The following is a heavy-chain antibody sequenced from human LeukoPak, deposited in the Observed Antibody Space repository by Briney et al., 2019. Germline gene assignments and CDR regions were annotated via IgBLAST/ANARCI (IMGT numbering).Heavy chain of an antibody. CDR3: ARACGSDIVVVPAALDP. D-gene: IGHD2-2*01. Sequence: ASVKVSCKASGYTFTSYYMHWVRQAPGQGLEWMGIINPSGGSTSYAQKFQGRVTITRDTSTSTVYMELSSLRSEDTAVYYCARACGSDIVVVPAALDPWGQGTLVTVSS. V-gene: IGHV1-46*01. J-gene: IGHJ5*02. CDR2: INPSGGST. CDR1: GYTFTSYY.